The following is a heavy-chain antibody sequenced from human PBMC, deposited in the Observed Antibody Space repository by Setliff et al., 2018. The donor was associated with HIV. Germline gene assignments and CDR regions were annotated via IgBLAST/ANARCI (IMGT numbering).Heavy chain of an antibody. J-gene: IGHJ4*02. CDR1: GYTFTASY. D-gene: IGHD3-3*01. CDR2: MHPNSGAT. CDR3: ATSNSRFFWNGFYQGGFGSRNSHSFEN. Sequence: ASVKVSCKTSGYTFTASYLHWVRQAPGQGLQWMWWMHPNSGATKYAQKFRDRVTLTGDTSISTASMELSSLKSDDTSMYYCATSNSRFFWNGFYQGGFGSRNSHSFENWGQGTLVTVSS. V-gene: IGHV1-2*02.